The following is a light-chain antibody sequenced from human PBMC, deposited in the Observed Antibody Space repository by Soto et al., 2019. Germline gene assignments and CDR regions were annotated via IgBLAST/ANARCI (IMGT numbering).Light chain of an antibody. CDR2: AAS. CDR1: QGIDRW. Sequence: DIQMTQSPSSLSASVGDRVSITCRASQGIDRWLAWYQQKPGKAPKVLIYAASSLRSGVPSRFSGSGSGTDFSLTISSLHPEDLATYYCKQSKSFPLTFGGGTKVDIK. J-gene: IGKJ4*01. V-gene: IGKV1-12*01. CDR3: KQSKSFPLT.